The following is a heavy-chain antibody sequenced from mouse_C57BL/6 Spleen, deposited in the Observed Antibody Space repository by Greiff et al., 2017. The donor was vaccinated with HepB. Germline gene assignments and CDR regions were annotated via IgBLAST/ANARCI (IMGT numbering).Heavy chain of an antibody. J-gene: IGHJ1*03. CDR2: IYPSDSET. CDR1: GYTFTSYW. Sequence: VQLQQPGAELVRPGSSVKLSCKASGYTFTSYWMDWVKQRPGQGLEWIGNIYPSDSETHYNQKFKDKATLTVDKSSSTAYMQLSSLTSEGSAVYYGARGYDYGVLWYFDVWGTGTTVTVSS. CDR3: ARGYDYGVLWYFDV. V-gene: IGHV1-61*01. D-gene: IGHD2-4*01.